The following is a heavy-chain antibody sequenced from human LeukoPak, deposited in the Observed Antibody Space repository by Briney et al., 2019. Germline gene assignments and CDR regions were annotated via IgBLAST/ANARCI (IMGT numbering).Heavy chain of an antibody. Sequence: AETLSLTCTVSGVSISNYYWTWIRQPPGKGLEWIGYIFYSGSTKYNPSLKSRVTISVATSKNQISLKLSSVTAADTAVYYCARQYYYDSSGYWSFDPWGQGTLVTVSS. CDR1: GVSISNYY. CDR2: IFYSGST. J-gene: IGHJ5*02. D-gene: IGHD3-22*01. V-gene: IGHV4-59*08. CDR3: ARQYYYDSSGYWSFDP.